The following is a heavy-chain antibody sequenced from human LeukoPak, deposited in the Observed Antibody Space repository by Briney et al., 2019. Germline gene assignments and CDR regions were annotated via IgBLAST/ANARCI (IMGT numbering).Heavy chain of an antibody. D-gene: IGHD6-19*01. CDR2: ISGSGGST. Sequence: GGSLRLSCAASGFTFSSYGMTWVRQAPGKGLEWVSGISGSGGSTYYADSVKGRFTISRDNSKNTLYLQMNSLRAEDTAVYYCARGGGYDSSGWYQIVAGQDYYYMDVWGKGTTVTISS. J-gene: IGHJ6*03. CDR1: GFTFSSYG. CDR3: ARGGGYDSSGWYQIVAGQDYYYMDV. V-gene: IGHV3-23*01.